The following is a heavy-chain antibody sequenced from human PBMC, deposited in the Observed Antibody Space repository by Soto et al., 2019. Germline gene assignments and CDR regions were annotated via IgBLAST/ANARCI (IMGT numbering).Heavy chain of an antibody. D-gene: IGHD3-22*01. J-gene: IGHJ3*02. Sequence: SETLSLTCTVSGGSISSGGYYWSWIRQHPGKGLEWIGYIYYSGSTYYNPSLKSRVTISVDTSKNQFSLKLSSVTAADTAVYYCARDPTSYYYDSSALGAHAFDIWGQGTMVTVS. CDR3: ARDPTSYYYDSSALGAHAFDI. CDR2: IYYSGST. CDR1: GGSISSGGYY. V-gene: IGHV4-31*03.